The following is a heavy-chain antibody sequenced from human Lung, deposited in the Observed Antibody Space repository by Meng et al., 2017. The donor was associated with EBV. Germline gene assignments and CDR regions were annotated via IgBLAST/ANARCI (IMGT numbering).Heavy chain of an antibody. V-gene: IGHV4-34*01. D-gene: IGHD6-6*01. CDR2: INHSGST. CDR1: DXSFSGSY. J-gene: IGHJ5*02. CDR3: AREYSSSSGLPGP. Sequence: LTPSATXXLTGAVYDXSFSGSYWSWIRQPXGKGLEWIGEINHSGSTNYNPSLKSRVTISVDTSRNQFSLKLTSVTAADTAVYYCAREYSSSSGLPGPWGQGTLVTVSS.